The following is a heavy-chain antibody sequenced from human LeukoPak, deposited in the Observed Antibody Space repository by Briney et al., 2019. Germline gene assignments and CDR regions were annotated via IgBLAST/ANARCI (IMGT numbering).Heavy chain of an antibody. CDR1: GFTFDDYA. V-gene: IGHV3-9*01. D-gene: IGHD3-10*01. Sequence: GGSLRLSCAASGFTFDDYAMHWVRQTPGKGLEWVSGISWNSGSIGYADSVKGRFSISRDNRKKSLFLQMNSLRAEDTAFYHCAKCGYGSGSRDINYWGQGTLVTVSS. CDR3: AKCGYGSGSRDINY. CDR2: ISWNSGSI. J-gene: IGHJ4*01.